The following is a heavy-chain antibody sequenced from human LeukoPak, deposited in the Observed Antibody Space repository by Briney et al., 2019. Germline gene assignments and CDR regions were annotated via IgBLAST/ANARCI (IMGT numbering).Heavy chain of an antibody. D-gene: IGHD3-22*01. CDR1: GGSISSYY. V-gene: IGHV4-59*01. J-gene: IGHJ3*02. Sequence: SETLSLTCTVSGGSISSYYWRWVRQPPGKGLGWVGYIYYSGSTNYNPSLKSRVTISVDTSKNQFSLKLSSVTAADTAVYYCARYTYYYDSSGYRRGAFDIWGQGTMVTVSS. CDR2: IYYSGST. CDR3: ARYTYYYDSSGYRRGAFDI.